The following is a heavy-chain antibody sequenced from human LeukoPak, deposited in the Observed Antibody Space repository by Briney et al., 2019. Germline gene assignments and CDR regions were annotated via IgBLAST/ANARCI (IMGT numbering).Heavy chain of an antibody. CDR1: GYIFTNYP. J-gene: IGHJ4*02. Sequence: ASVKVSCKASGYIFTNYPMNWVRQAPGQGVEWKGWINTNTGNPTYAQGFTERFVFSWDTSFSTAYLQISSLKAEDTAVYYCARDSYCSGGTCYSRVGYWGQGTVVTVSS. D-gene: IGHD2-15*01. CDR3: ARDSYCSGGTCYSRVGY. CDR2: INTNTGNP. V-gene: IGHV7-4-1*02.